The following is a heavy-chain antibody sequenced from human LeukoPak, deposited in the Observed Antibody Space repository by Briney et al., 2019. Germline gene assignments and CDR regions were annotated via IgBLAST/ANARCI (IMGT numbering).Heavy chain of an antibody. D-gene: IGHD2-2*01. V-gene: IGHV3-15*01. CDR1: GFTFSNAW. J-gene: IGHJ4*02. CDR3: TTDPATPFGY. Sequence: GGSLRLYCAASGFTFSNAWMSWVRQAPGKGLEWVGRNKSKTDGGTTDYAAPVKGRFTISRDDSKNTLDLQMNSLKTEDTAVYYCTTDPATPFGYWGQGTLVTVSS. CDR2: NKSKTDGGTT.